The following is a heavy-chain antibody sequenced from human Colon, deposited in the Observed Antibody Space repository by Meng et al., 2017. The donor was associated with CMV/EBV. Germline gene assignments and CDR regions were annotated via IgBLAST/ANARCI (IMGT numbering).Heavy chain of an antibody. J-gene: IGHJ3*01. CDR2: INPNSGGT. CDR3: ARADSDSSGYYGPDF. V-gene: IGHV1-2*02. CDR1: GYTFTDHY. D-gene: IGHD3-22*01. Sequence: GESLKISCKASGYTFTDHYIQWVRQAPGQGLEWMGWINPNSGGTTYEPNFHGRVTLTRDTSISTVYMEVIRLTSDDTAMYYCARADSDSSGYYGPDFWGQGTMVTVSS.